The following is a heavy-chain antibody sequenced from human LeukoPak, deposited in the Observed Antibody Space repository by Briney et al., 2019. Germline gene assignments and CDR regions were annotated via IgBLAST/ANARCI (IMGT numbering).Heavy chain of an antibody. D-gene: IGHD1-26*01. CDR2: IIPILGIA. J-gene: IGHJ6*02. CDR1: GGTFSSYA. V-gene: IGHV1-69*04. CDR3: AREENSGSYYYGMDV. Sequence: GSSVKVSCKASGGTFSSYAISWVRQAPGQGLEWMGRIIPILGIANYAQKFQGRVTITADKSTSTAYMELSSLRSEDTAVYYCAREENSGSYYYGMDVWGQGTTVTVSS.